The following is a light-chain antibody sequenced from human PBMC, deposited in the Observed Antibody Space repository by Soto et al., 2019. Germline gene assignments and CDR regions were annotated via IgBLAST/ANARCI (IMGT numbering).Light chain of an antibody. V-gene: IGLV2-23*02. Sequence: QSALTQPASVSGSPGQSITISCTGTSSDVGSYNLVSWYQQHPGKAPKLMIYEVSKRPSGVSNRFSGSKSGNTASLTISGLQAEDEADYYCCSYAGSSTLDVFGTATKLTVL. CDR1: SSDVGSYNL. J-gene: IGLJ1*01. CDR3: CSYAGSSTLDV. CDR2: EVS.